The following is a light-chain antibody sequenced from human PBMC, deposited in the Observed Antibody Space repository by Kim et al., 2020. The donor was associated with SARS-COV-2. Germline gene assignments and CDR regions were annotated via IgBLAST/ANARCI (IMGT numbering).Light chain of an antibody. CDR3: QAWETKTGGV. CDR1: RLGDKF. J-gene: IGLJ3*02. CDR2: QDA. V-gene: IGLV3-1*01. Sequence: SYELTQPPSVSVSPGQTASITCSGDRLGDKFVCWYQQKAGQSPVLVIYQDAKRPSGIPDRFSGSNSGTAATLTISGTQASDEADYYCQAWETKTGGVFGGGNQLTVL.